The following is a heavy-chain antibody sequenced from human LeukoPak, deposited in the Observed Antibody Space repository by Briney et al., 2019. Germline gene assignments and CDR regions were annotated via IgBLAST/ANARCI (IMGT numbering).Heavy chain of an antibody. Sequence: PSETLSLTCVVSVYSISRGYYWGWLRQPPGKGLEWIGSISHSGNTYYNPSLKSRVTISVDTYKNQFSLKLSSVTTADTAVYCCARVTGAVADENWFDPWGQGTLVTVSS. V-gene: IGHV4-38-2*01. CDR2: ISHSGNT. CDR1: VYSISRGYY. J-gene: IGHJ5*02. CDR3: ARVTGAVADENWFDP. D-gene: IGHD6-19*01.